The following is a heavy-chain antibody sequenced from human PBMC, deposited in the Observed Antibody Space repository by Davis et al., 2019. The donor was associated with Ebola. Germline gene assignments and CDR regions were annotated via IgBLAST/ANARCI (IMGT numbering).Heavy chain of an antibody. CDR2: INRSGST. CDR1: GGSFSGYY. J-gene: IGHJ5*02. CDR3: VRHGASGSYNLRDSWFDP. D-gene: IGHD1-26*01. Sequence: PSETLSLTCAVYGGSFSGYYWTWIRQPPGKGLEWIGAINRSGSTNYNPSLKSRVTISVDTSKNQISLKLSSVTAADTAVYYCVRHGASGSYNLRDSWFDPWGQGTLVTVSS. V-gene: IGHV4-34*01.